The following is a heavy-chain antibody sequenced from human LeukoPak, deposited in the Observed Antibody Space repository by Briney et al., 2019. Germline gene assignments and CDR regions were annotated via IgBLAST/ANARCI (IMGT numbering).Heavy chain of an antibody. CDR1: GFTFDDYA. CDR3: ANEARGLMIPY. J-gene: IGHJ4*02. D-gene: IGHD3-3*01. V-gene: IGHV3-43D*03. CDR2: ISWDGGST. Sequence: GGSLRLSCAASGFTFDDYAMHWVRQAAGKGLEWVSLISWDGGSTYYADSVKGRFTISRDNSKNSLYLQMNSLRAEDTALYYCANEARGLMIPYWGQGTLVTVSS.